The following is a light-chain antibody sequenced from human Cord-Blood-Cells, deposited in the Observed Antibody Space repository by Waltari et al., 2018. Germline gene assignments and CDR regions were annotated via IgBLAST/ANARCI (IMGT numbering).Light chain of an antibody. V-gene: IGKV3-15*01. Sequence: EIVMTQSPATLSVSPGERVTLPCSASQSVSSNLAWYQENPGQAPRLLIYGASTRATGIPARFSGSGSGTEFTLTISSLQSEDFAVYYCQQYNNWPPYSFGQGTKLEIK. J-gene: IGKJ2*03. CDR1: QSVSSN. CDR2: GAS. CDR3: QQYNNWPPYS.